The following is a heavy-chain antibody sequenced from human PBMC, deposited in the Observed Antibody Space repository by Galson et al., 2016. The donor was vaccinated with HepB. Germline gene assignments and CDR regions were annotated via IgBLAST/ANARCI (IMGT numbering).Heavy chain of an antibody. CDR1: GTSVSSDNYY. Sequence: SETLSLTCTVSGTSVSSDNYYYSWLRQPPGNALEWIVYTHKSGNTQYNASLKTRVTITLDTSKNQLSLKLNSVTAADTALYHCARSFNELDFSVWGQGTLVTVSS. J-gene: IGHJ4*02. CDR3: ARSFNELDFSV. CDR2: THKSGNT. D-gene: IGHD3-9*01. V-gene: IGHV4-61*01.